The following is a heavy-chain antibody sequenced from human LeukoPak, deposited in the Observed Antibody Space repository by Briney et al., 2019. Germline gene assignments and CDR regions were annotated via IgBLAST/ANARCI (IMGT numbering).Heavy chain of an antibody. CDR1: GFTFSSYA. D-gene: IGHD3-9*01. J-gene: IGHJ4*02. CDR2: ISSNGGST. CDR3: ARVPSRDTGYPLFDY. Sequence: PGGSLRLSCAASGFTFSSYAMHWVRQAPGKGLEYVSAISSNGGSTYYANSVKGRFTISRDNSKNTLYLQMGSLRAEDMAVYYCARVPSRDTGYPLFDYWGQGTLVTVSS. V-gene: IGHV3-64*01.